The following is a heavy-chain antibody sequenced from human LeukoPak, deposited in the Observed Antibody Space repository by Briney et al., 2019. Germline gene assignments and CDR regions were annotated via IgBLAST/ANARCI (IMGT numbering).Heavy chain of an antibody. D-gene: IGHD2-2*01. CDR2: IYYSGST. J-gene: IGHJ3*02. CDR1: GGSISSSSYY. V-gene: IGHV4-39*01. Sequence: SETLSLTCTVSGGSISSSSYYWGWIRQPPGKGLEWIGSIYYSGSTYYNPSLKSRVTISVDTSKNQFSLKLSSVTAADTAVYYCARHQWAFFVVVPGAMAFDIWGQGTMVTVSS. CDR3: ARHQWAFFVVVPGAMAFDI.